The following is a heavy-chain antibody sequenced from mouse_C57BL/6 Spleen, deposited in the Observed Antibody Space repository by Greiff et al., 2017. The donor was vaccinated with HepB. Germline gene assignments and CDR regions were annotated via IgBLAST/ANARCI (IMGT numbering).Heavy chain of an antibody. J-gene: IGHJ4*01. Sequence: QVQLQQPGAELVKPGASVKMSCKASGYTFTGYWITWVKQRPGQGLEWIGDIYPGSGSTNYNEKFKSKATLTVDTSSSTAYMQLSSLTSEDSAVYYCASGKGMDYAMDYWGQGTSVTVSS. CDR2: IYPGSGST. CDR3: ASGKGMDYAMDY. V-gene: IGHV1-55*01. CDR1: GYTFTGYW.